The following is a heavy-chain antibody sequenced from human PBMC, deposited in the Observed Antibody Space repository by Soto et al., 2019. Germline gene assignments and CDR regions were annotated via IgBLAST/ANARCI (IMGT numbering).Heavy chain of an antibody. CDR3: ARGLMGWELPLRYYYYYYGMDV. Sequence: QVQLVQSGAEVKKPGASVKVSCKASGYTFTSYYMHWVRQAPGQGLEWMGIINPSGGSTSYAQKFQGRVTMTRDTSTSTVYMELSSLRSEDTAVYYCARGLMGWELPLRYYYYYYGMDVWGQGTTVTVSS. J-gene: IGHJ6*02. V-gene: IGHV1-46*01. D-gene: IGHD1-26*01. CDR1: GYTFTSYY. CDR2: INPSGGST.